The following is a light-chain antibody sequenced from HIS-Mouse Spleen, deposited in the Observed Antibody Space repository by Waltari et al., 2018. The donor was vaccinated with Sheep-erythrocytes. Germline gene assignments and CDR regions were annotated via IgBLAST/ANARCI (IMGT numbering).Light chain of an antibody. CDR1: KLGDKY. CDR3: QAWDSSTVV. J-gene: IGLJ2*01. CDR2: QDS. Sequence: SYELTQPPSVSVSPGQKASITRSGDKLGDKYACWYQQKPGQSPGLVIYQDSKRPSGIPERFSGSNSGNTATLTISGTQAMDEADYYCQAWDSSTVVFGGGTKLTVL. V-gene: IGLV3-1*01.